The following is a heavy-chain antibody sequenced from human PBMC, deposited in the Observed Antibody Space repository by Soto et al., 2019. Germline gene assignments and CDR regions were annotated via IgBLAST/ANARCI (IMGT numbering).Heavy chain of an antibody. Sequence: ASVKVSCKASGYTFTSYGISWVRQAPGQGLEWMGWISAYNGNTNYAQKLQGRVTMTTDTSTSTAYMELRSLRSDDTAMYYCARDGLDYGDPNDAFDIWGQGTMVTVSS. D-gene: IGHD4-17*01. CDR3: ARDGLDYGDPNDAFDI. J-gene: IGHJ3*02. V-gene: IGHV1-18*01. CDR1: GYTFTSYG. CDR2: ISAYNGNT.